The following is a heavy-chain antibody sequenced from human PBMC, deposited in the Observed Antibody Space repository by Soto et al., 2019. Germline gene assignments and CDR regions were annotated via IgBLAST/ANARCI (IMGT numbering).Heavy chain of an antibody. CDR1: GGSISSGSYY. Sequence: SETMALTCSVSGGSISSGSYYWGWIRQPPGKGLQWIGSIYDSGTIYYNPSLKSRVTISVDTSKNQFSLWLNSVTAADTAVYYCAGRPLYSSGYFDSWGQGTLVTVSS. CDR2: IYDSGTI. V-gene: IGHV4-39*01. D-gene: IGHD6-19*01. CDR3: AGRPLYSSGYFDS. J-gene: IGHJ4*02.